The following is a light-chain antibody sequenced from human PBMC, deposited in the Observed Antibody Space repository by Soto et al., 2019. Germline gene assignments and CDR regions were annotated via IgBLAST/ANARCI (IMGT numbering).Light chain of an antibody. CDR1: SSNIGGNT. V-gene: IGLV1-44*01. J-gene: IGLJ1*01. CDR3: QSYDSRLSGYV. Sequence: QSVLTQPPSASGTPGQRVTVSCSGTSSNIGGNTVNWYQQLPGTAPKLLIYSNNKRPSGVPDRLSGSTSGTSASLAISGLQSADEADYYCQSYDSRLSGYVFGTGTKVTVL. CDR2: SNN.